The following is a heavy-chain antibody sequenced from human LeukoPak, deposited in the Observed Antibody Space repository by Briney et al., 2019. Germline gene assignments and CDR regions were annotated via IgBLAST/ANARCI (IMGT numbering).Heavy chain of an antibody. CDR2: ISWNSGSI. CDR1: GFTFDDYA. Sequence: PGRSLRLSCAASGFTFDDYAMHWVRQAPGEGLEWVSGISWNSGSIGYADSVKGRFTISRDNAKNSLYLQMNSLRAEDTALYYCVRLKGDAFDIWGQGTMVTVSS. V-gene: IGHV3-9*01. D-gene: IGHD3-3*01. CDR3: VRLKGDAFDI. J-gene: IGHJ3*02.